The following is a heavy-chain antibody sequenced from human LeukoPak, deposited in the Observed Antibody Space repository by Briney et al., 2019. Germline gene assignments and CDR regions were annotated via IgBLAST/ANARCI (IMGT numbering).Heavy chain of an antibody. D-gene: IGHD6-19*01. CDR1: GGSIGTNY. Sequence: SETLSLTCTVSGGSIGTNYWTWIRQPPGKGLEYIGYIYYTGGTNYNPSLKSRVTISVDTSKNQFSLRLSSVTAADTAVYFCAKYGNSGWVIDNWGQGTLVTVSS. V-gene: IGHV4-59*08. CDR3: AKYGNSGWVIDN. CDR2: IYYTGGT. J-gene: IGHJ4*02.